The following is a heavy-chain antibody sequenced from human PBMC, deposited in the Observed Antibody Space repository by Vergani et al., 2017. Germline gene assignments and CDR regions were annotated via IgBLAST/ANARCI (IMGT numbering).Heavy chain of an antibody. J-gene: IGHJ6*03. D-gene: IGHD6-25*01. Sequence: QVQLQESGPGLVKPSETLSLTCAVSGFSIDNGYYWDWIRQPPGKGLEWIGSIYRTGRTHFNPSLKSRVTISVDTSNNHFSLRLNSLTAADTAVYYCARVDTQVPATSHFYYMDVWGKGTTVVVSS. CDR1: GFSIDNGYY. CDR3: ARVDTQVPATSHFYYMDV. CDR2: IYRTGRT. V-gene: IGHV4-38-2*01.